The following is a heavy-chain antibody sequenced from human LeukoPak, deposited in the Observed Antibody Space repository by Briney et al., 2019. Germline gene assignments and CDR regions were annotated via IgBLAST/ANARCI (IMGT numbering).Heavy chain of an antibody. Sequence: GGSLRLSCAASGFTFSSYAMSWVRQAPGKGLEWVSAISGSGGSIYYADSVKGRFTISRDNSKNTLYLQMNSLRAEDTAVYYCAKDLFSFYDSSGYYPVNFDYWGQGTLVTVSS. CDR1: GFTFSSYA. CDR2: ISGSGGSI. CDR3: AKDLFSFYDSSGYYPVNFDY. J-gene: IGHJ4*02. V-gene: IGHV3-23*01. D-gene: IGHD3-22*01.